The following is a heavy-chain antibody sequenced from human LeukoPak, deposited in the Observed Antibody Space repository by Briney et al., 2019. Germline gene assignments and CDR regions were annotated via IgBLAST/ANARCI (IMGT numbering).Heavy chain of an antibody. CDR3: ARDGDFWSNSYYYYMDV. CDR2: IIPIFGTA. J-gene: IGHJ6*03. D-gene: IGHD3-3*01. CDR1: GCTFSSYA. Sequence: SVKVSCKASGCTFSSYAISWVRQAPGQGLEWMGGIIPIFGTANYAQKFQGRVTITADESTSTAYMELSSLRSEDTAVYYCARDGDFWSNSYYYYMDVWGKGTTVTVSS. V-gene: IGHV1-69*13.